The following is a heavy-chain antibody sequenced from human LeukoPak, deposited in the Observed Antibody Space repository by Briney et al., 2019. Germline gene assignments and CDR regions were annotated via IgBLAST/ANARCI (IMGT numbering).Heavy chain of an antibody. CDR3: ASIAGSSSAISDY. CDR1: GGTFSSYA. CDR2: IIPIFGTA. D-gene: IGHD6-6*01. J-gene: IGHJ4*02. Sequence: SVKVSCKASGGTFSSYAISWVRQAPGQGLEWMGGIIPIFGTANYAQKFQGRVTITADEPTSTVYMELSSLRSEDTAVYFCASIAGSSSAISDYWGQGTLVTVSS. V-gene: IGHV1-69*13.